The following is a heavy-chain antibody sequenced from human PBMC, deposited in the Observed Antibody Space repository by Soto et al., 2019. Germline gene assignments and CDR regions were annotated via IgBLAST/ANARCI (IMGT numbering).Heavy chain of an antibody. CDR2: ISYDGSNK. CDR1: GFTFSSYA. Sequence: PGGSLRLSXAASGFTFSSYAMHWVRQAPGKGLEWVAVISYDGSNKYYVDSVKGRFTISRDNSKNTLYLQMNSLRAEDTAVYYCAMMGFDYWGQGTLVTVSS. CDR3: AMMGFDY. J-gene: IGHJ4*02. V-gene: IGHV3-30-3*01.